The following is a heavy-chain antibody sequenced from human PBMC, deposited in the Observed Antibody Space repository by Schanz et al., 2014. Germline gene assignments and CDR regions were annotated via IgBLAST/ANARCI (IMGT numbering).Heavy chain of an antibody. J-gene: IGHJ4*02. CDR1: GVTVSSNY. V-gene: IGHV3-66*01. CDR2: IYGGGIT. CDR3: ASLYDREYFDY. Sequence: EMQLVESGGGLVQPGGSLRLSCAASGVTVSSNYMSWVRQAPGKGLEWVSVIYGGGITYYADSVKGRFTISRDSSRNTLYLQMNSLRAEDTAVYYCASLYDREYFDYWGQGTLVTVSS. D-gene: IGHD2-8*01.